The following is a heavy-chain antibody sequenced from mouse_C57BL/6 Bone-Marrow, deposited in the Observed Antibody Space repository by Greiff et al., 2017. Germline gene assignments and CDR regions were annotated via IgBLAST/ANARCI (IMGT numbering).Heavy chain of an antibody. D-gene: IGHD4-1*01. V-gene: IGHV14-4*01. CDR2: IDPENGDT. Sequence: VHVKQPGAELVRPGASVKLSCTASGFNIKDDYMHWVKQRPDQGLEWIGWIDPENGDTEYAPKFPGKATISADTSSNTAYLQLSSLTSEDTGVYYDTDWGGADWGQGTLVTVSA. J-gene: IGHJ3*01. CDR3: TDWGGAD. CDR1: GFNIKDDY.